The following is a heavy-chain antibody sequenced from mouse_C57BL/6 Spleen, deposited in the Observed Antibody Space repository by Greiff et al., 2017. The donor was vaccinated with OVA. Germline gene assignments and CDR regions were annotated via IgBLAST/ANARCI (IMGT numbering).Heavy chain of an antibody. J-gene: IGHJ1*03. CDR1: GYSITSGYY. CDR2: ISYDGSN. CDR3: AREEQYWYFDV. Sequence: EVKLLESGPGLVKPSQSLSLTCSVTGYSITSGYYWHWIRQFPGNKLEWMGYISYDGSNNYNPSLKNRISITRDTSKNQFFLKLNSVTTEDTATYYCAREEQYWYFDVWGTGTTVTVSS. V-gene: IGHV3-6*01.